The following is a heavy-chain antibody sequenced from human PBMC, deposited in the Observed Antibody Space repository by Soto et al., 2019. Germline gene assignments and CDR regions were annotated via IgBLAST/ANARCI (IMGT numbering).Heavy chain of an antibody. V-gene: IGHV3-30-3*01. CDR2: MSYDGSNK. J-gene: IGHJ4*02. Sequence: QVQLVESGGGVVQPGRSLRLSCAASGFTFSSYAMHWVRRAPGKGLEWMAVMSYDGSNKYYADSVKGRFTISRDNSKNTLYLQMNSLRPGDTALYYGASDGGAYWGQGTLVIFSS. CDR1: GFTFSSYA. D-gene: IGHD3-16*01. CDR3: ASDGGAY.